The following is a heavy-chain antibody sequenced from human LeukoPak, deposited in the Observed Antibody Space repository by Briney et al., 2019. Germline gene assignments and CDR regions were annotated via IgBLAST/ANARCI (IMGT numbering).Heavy chain of an antibody. Sequence: PGGSLRLSCAASGFTFSSYSMNWVRQAPGKGLEWVSYISSSSSTIYYADSVKGRFTISRDNAKNSLYLQMNSLRAEDTAVYDCADSSGWQDAFDIWGQGTMVTVSS. CDR1: GFTFSSYS. V-gene: IGHV3-48*01. CDR3: ADSSGWQDAFDI. D-gene: IGHD6-19*01. CDR2: ISSSSSTI. J-gene: IGHJ3*02.